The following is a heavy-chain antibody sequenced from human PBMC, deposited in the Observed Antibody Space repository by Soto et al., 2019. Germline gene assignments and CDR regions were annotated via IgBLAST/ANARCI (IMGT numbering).Heavy chain of an antibody. CDR3: ARDEWSGYYPAIDYYMDV. D-gene: IGHD3-3*01. J-gene: IGHJ6*03. Sequence: GGSLRLSCAASGFTFSSYWMSWVRQAPGKGLEWVANIKQDGSEKYYVDSVKGRFTISRDNAKNSLYLQMNSLRAEDTAVYYCARDEWSGYYPAIDYYMDVWGKGTTVTVSS. CDR1: GFTFSSYW. V-gene: IGHV3-7*01. CDR2: IKQDGSEK.